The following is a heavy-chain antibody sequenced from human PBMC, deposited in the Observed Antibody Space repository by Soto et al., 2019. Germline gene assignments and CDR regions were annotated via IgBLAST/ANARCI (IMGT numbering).Heavy chain of an antibody. V-gene: IGHV1-69*01. D-gene: IGHD2-2*02. Sequence: QVQLVQSWAAVKKPGSSVQVSCKASGGTFSSYAISWVRQAPGQGLEWMGGIIPIFGTANYAQKFQGRVTITAEESTRTAYMELSSLRSEDTAVYYCARVGDSVVVPAAILRLGYYYYGMYVWGQVSTVTGSS. CDR1: GGTFSSYA. J-gene: IGHJ6*02. CDR2: IIPIFGTA. CDR3: ARVGDSVVVPAAILRLGYYYYGMYV.